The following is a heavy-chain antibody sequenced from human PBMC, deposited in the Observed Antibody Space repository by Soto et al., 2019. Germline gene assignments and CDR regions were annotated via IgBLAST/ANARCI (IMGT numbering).Heavy chain of an antibody. CDR1: GDPLSYGGFY. CDR3: AKESHSSGEWLDP. CDR2: VYPPGAT. D-gene: IGHD1-26*01. Sequence: QVQLQESGPGLVEPSQTLSLVCSVSGDPLSYGGFYWGWVRQSPRKALEWIGFVYPPGATYNHPSHERRDTKAVDISKNESALKLTSVTDADTATYYGAKESHSSGEWLDPWGQIILVTVSS. V-gene: IGHV4-31*03. J-gene: IGHJ5*02.